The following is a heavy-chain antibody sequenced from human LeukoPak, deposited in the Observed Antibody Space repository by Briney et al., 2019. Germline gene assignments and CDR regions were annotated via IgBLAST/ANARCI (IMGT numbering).Heavy chain of an antibody. D-gene: IGHD6-13*01. CDR3: ARGRGSSWYYFDS. Sequence: PSETLSLTCTVSGGSISSYYWSWVRQPAGKRLEWIGRIYASGSTNYNPSLKGRVTMTVDTSKNQFSLNLSSVTAADTAVYYCARGRGSSWYYFDSWGQGTLVTVSS. CDR1: GGSISSYY. V-gene: IGHV4-4*07. CDR2: IYASGST. J-gene: IGHJ4*02.